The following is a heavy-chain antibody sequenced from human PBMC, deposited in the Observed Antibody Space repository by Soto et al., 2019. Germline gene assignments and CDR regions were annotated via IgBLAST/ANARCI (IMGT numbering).Heavy chain of an antibody. CDR1: GFSLSDHY. Sequence: GGSLRLSCVASGFSLSDHYMDWVRQAPGKGLEWVSYISSSSTIYYADSVKGRFTISRDNAKNSLYLQMNSLRAEDTAVYYCAREALLNWFDPWGQGTLVTVSS. D-gene: IGHD2-15*01. V-gene: IGHV3-11*04. CDR2: ISSSSTI. J-gene: IGHJ5*02. CDR3: AREALLNWFDP.